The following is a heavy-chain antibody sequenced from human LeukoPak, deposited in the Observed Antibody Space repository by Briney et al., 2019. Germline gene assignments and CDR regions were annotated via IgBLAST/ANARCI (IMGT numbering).Heavy chain of an antibody. D-gene: IGHD6-13*01. CDR1: GYTFTSYG. CDR2: ISAYNGNT. CDR3: ARDGDFVIAAAGAEHYY. V-gene: IGHV1-18*01. Sequence: ASVKVSCKASGYTFTSYGISWVRQAPGQGLEWMGWISAYNGNTNYAQKLQGRVTMTTDTSTSTAYMELRSLRSDDTAVYYCARDGDFVIAAAGAEHYYWGQGTLVTVSS. J-gene: IGHJ4*02.